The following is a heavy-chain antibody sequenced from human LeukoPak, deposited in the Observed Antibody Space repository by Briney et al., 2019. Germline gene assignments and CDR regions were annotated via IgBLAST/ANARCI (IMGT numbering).Heavy chain of an antibody. CDR1: GGSFSGYY. CDR3: ASLPTYYYDSSGFP. D-gene: IGHD3-22*01. J-gene: IGHJ5*02. Sequence: KSSETLSLTCAVYGGSFSGYYWSWIRQPPGKGLEWIGEISDSGSTNYNPSLKSRVTISVDTSKNQFSLKLSSVTAADTAVYYCASLPTYYYDSSGFPWGRGTVVTVSS. V-gene: IGHV4-34*01. CDR2: ISDSGST.